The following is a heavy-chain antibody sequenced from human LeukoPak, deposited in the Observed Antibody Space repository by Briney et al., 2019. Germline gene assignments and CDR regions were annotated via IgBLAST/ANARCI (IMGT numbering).Heavy chain of an antibody. CDR3: ASSKMATLYYFDY. Sequence: SETLSLTCAVSGGSFSDYQWNWIRQSPGKGLEWIGEISHSGTTTYNPSLKSRVTISVDTSKNQFSLKLSSVTAADTAVYYCASSKMATLYYFDYWGQGTLVTVSS. CDR2: ISHSGTT. J-gene: IGHJ4*02. V-gene: IGHV4-34*01. CDR1: GGSFSDYQ. D-gene: IGHD5-24*01.